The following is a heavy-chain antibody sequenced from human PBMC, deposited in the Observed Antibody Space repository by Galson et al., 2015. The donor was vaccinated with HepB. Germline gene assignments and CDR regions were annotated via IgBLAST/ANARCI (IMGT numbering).Heavy chain of an antibody. J-gene: IGHJ4*02. CDR2: IKKDGSEK. CDR3: ARGAASMDH. CDR1: GFTLSEFW. D-gene: IGHD2-15*01. Sequence: SLRLSCAASGFTLSEFWMSWVRQAPGKGLEWLANIKKDGSEKYYVDSVKGRFTVSRDNAKNSLYLQMNSLRVEDTAVYFCARGAASMDHWGQGILATVSS. V-gene: IGHV3-7*03.